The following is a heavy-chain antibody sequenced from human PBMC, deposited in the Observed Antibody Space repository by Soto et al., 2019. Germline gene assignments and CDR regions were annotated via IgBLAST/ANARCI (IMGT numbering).Heavy chain of an antibody. CDR2: FDPEDGET. CDR1: GYTLTELS. CDR3: ATGRRIREQWLEPGKDGTRINYYYYGMDV. J-gene: IGHJ6*02. Sequence: ASVKVSCKVSGYTLTELSMHWVRQAPGKGLEWMGGFDPEDGETIYAQKFQGRVTMTEDTSTDTAYMELSSLRSEDTAVYYCATGRRIREQWLEPGKDGTRINYYYYGMDVWGQGTTLTVSS. V-gene: IGHV1-24*01. D-gene: IGHD6-19*01.